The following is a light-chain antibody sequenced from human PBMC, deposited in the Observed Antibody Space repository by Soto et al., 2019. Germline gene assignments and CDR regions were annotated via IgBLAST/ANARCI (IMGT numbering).Light chain of an antibody. J-gene: IGKJ2*01. V-gene: IGKV2D-30*01. CDR3: MQDTRWPYN. CDR2: KVS. Sequence: DVVMTQSPLSLPVTLGQPSSISCRSSQSLVYSDGNTYLNWYQQMPGQSPRRLIYKVSNWDSGVPDLFRVSGSGTDVTLKISSVEAEDFGVYYCMQDTRWPYNFGQGTKLEIK. CDR1: QSLVYSDGNTY.